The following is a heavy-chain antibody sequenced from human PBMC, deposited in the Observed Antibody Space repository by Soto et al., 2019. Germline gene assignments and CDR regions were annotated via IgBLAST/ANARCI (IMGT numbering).Heavy chain of an antibody. CDR2: LYDSGRT. CDR3: ARENYYGSGTYFRLDV. V-gene: IGHV4-59*01. J-gene: IGHJ6*02. D-gene: IGHD3-10*01. Sequence: QVQLQESGPGLVKPSETLSLTCTVSGDSISTYYWSWIRQPPGKGLEWIGYLYDSGRTHYNPALKSRVTTSVDTSKTQFSLKLTSVTAADTAVYYCARENYYGSGTYFRLDVWGQGTRVTVSS. CDR1: GDSISTYY.